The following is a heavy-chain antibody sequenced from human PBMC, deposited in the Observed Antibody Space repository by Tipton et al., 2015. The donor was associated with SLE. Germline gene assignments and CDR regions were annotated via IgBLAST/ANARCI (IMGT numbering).Heavy chain of an antibody. CDR2: ISDSGNT. CDR3: ATGGSIVGPIRYFDY. J-gene: IGHJ4*02. Sequence: GLVKPSETLSLTCTVSGGSISGSSYYWGWIRQPPGKGLDWIGVISDSGNTYYNPSLKSRVTISVDTSKNQFSLKLGSVTAADTAVYYCATGGSIVGPIRYFDYWGQGTLVTVSS. CDR1: GGSISGSSYY. D-gene: IGHD1-26*01. V-gene: IGHV4-39*01.